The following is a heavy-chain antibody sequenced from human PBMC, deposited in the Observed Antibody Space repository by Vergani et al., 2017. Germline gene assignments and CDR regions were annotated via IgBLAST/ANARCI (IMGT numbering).Heavy chain of an antibody. V-gene: IGHV4-59*01. CDR2: IYNSWST. Sequence: QVQLQESGPGLVKPSETLSLTCTVSGGSISSYYWSWIRQPPGKGLEWIGYIYNSWSTNYNPSLKSRVTISVDPSKNQFSLKLSSVTAADTAVYYCARVPRGDYFDYWGQGTLVTVSS. CDR3: ARVPRGDYFDY. J-gene: IGHJ4*02. D-gene: IGHD3-10*01. CDR1: GGSISSYY.